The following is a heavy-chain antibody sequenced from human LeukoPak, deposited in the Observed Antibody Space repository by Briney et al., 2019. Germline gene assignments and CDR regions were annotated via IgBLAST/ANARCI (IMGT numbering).Heavy chain of an antibody. CDR2: INPNTGGT. D-gene: IGHD3-10*01. Sequence: ASVKVSCKASVYTFTGYYIHWVRQAPGQGLEWVGWINPNTGGTDYAQKFQVRLTMTRDTSISTAYMELSSLRSDDTAVYYCARVSDNGSENFDQWGQGTLVTLSS. CDR3: ARVSDNGSENFDQ. V-gene: IGHV1-2*02. CDR1: VYTFTGYY. J-gene: IGHJ4*02.